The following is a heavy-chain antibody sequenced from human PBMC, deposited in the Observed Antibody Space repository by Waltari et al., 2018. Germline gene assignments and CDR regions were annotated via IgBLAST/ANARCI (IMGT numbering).Heavy chain of an antibody. CDR2: GDPEDVKT. Sequence: EVQLLQSGTELKKPGSTVKISCQVSGYRFTDSYIHWVQQAPGNGPKWRGLGDPEDVKTRYAGRFQGRVTRTAEPSTETAFMELSSRTSDDTAVYYCVTALGDRSSASRPFDVWGLGTLITVSS. J-gene: IGHJ3*01. D-gene: IGHD3-10*01. CDR3: VTALGDRSSASRPFDV. CDR1: GYRFTDSY. V-gene: IGHV1-69-2*01.